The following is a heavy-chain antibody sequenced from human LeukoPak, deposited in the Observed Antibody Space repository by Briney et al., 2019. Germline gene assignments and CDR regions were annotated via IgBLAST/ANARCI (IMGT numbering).Heavy chain of an antibody. V-gene: IGHV3-48*03. CDR3: ARDSSGWYHGMDV. D-gene: IGHD6-19*01. CDR2: ISSSGSTV. CDR1: GFTFSSYE. J-gene: IGHJ6*02. Sequence: PGGSLRLSCAASGFTFSSYEMNWVRQAPGKGLEWVSYISSSGSTVYYADSVKGRFTISRDNAKNSLYLQMDSLRADDTAVYYCARDSSGWYHGMDVWGQGTTVTVSS.